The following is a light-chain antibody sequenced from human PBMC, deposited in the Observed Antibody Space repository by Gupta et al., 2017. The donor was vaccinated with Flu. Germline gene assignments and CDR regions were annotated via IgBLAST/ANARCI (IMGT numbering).Light chain of an antibody. CDR1: QSVSSY. V-gene: IGKV3-11*01. CDR3: QQRRNWPLT. Sequence: PATLSLSPGERATLSCRASQSVSSYLAWYQQKPGQAPRLLIYDVSNRATGIPARFSGSGSGTDFTLTISSLEPEDFAVYYCQQRRNWPLTFGAGTKVEIK. CDR2: DVS. J-gene: IGKJ4*01.